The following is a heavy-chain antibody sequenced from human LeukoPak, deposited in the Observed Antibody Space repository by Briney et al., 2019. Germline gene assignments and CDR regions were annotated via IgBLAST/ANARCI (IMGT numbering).Heavy chain of an antibody. J-gene: IGHJ4*02. CDR1: GYTFTDYY. CDR2: VDPEDDET. D-gene: IGHD3-10*01. V-gene: IGHV1-69-2*01. CDR3: ATVSGSGSYYNHFDY. Sequence: ASVKVSCKVSGYTFTDYYTHWVQQAPGKGLEWMGLVDPEDDETLYAEKFQGRVTITADTSSDTAYMELSSLRSEDTAVYYCATVSGSGSYYNHFDYWGQGTLVTVSS.